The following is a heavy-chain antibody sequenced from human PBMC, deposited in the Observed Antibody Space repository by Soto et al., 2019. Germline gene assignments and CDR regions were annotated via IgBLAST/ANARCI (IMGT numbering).Heavy chain of an antibody. D-gene: IGHD1-1*01. CDR3: ARAQLERRFSWFDP. J-gene: IGHJ5*02. CDR1: GGSISSVDFY. CDR2: IYYSGST. V-gene: IGHV4-30-4*01. Sequence: KAPESLSLTCTVSGGSISSVDFYWGWIRQPPGKGLEWIGYIYYSGSTYYNPSLKSRVTISVDTSKNQFSLKLSSVTAADTAVYYCARAQLERRFSWFDPWGQGTLVTVSS.